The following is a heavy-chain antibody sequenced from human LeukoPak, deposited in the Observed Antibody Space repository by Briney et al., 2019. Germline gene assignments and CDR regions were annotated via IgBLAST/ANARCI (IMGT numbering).Heavy chain of an antibody. Sequence: SQTLSLTCTVSGGSISRSDYYWSWIRQPPGKGLEWIGYIYYSGSTYYNPSLKSRVTISVDTSKNQFSLKLSSVTAADTAVYYCARFGYYDSSGYYYFDYWGQGTLVTVSS. CDR2: IYYSGST. V-gene: IGHV4-30-4*01. J-gene: IGHJ4*02. D-gene: IGHD3-22*01. CDR1: GGSISRSDYY. CDR3: ARFGYYDSSGYYYFDY.